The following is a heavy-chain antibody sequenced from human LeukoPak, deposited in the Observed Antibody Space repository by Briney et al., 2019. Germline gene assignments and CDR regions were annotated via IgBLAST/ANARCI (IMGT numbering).Heavy chain of an antibody. V-gene: IGHV1-8*03. J-gene: IGHJ4*02. CDR1: GYTFTSFD. D-gene: IGHD3-22*01. Sequence: ASVKVSCKTSGYTFTSFDINWVRQATGQGLEWLGWMDPYTHKTGYAQKFQGRVTFTGDTSIRTAYMEVSNLTSEDTAVYYCARAPSPYYYDSSAYYSDYWGQGTLVTVSS. CDR3: ARAPSPYYYDSSAYYSDY. CDR2: MDPYTHKT.